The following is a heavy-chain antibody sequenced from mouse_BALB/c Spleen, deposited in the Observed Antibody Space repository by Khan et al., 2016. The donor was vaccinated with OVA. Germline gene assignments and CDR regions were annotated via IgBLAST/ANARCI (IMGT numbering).Heavy chain of an antibody. CDR1: GFTFSSYA. Sequence: EVELVESGGGLVKPGGPLKLSCAASGFTFSSYALSWVRQTPEKRLEWVATISSGGSYTYYPGSVKGRFTISRDNARNPLYLQMSSLRSEDTAMYYCARTPGYYGSNYFDYWGKGSTLTVSS. D-gene: IGHD1-1*01. CDR2: ISSGGSYT. CDR3: ARTPGYYGSNYFDY. V-gene: IGHV5-9-3*01. J-gene: IGHJ2*01.